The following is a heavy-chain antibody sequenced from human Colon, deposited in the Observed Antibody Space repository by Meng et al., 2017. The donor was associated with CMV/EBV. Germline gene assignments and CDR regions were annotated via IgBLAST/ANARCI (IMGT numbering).Heavy chain of an antibody. J-gene: IGHJ4*02. CDR2: INSDGTTR. CDR3: TIEIPRYCSSTICYSPFYS. V-gene: IGHV3-74*01. CDR1: GFTFSSYW. D-gene: IGHD2-2*02. Sequence: GESLEISCAASGFTFSSYWMHWVRQVPGKGLVWVSRINSDGTTRNYADSVKGRFTISRDSAKNSLYLHMNSLRAEDTAVYYCTIEIPRYCSSTICYSPFYSWGQGTLVTVSS.